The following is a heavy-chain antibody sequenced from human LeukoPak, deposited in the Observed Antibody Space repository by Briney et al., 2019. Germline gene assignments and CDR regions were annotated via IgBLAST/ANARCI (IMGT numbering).Heavy chain of an antibody. CDR2: IYCSSRYL. D-gene: IGHD3-22*01. CDR3: VRAYSRGYSDDFDY. V-gene: IGHV3-11*01. J-gene: IGHJ4*02. CDR1: GFTFSDYY. Sequence: PGGSLRLSCAASGFTFSDYYTSWMRQAPGKGLEWVSVIYCSSRYLYYADSVKGRFTISRDNAENSLFLQINSLRGEDTAVYYCVRAYSRGYSDDFDYWGQGTLVTASS.